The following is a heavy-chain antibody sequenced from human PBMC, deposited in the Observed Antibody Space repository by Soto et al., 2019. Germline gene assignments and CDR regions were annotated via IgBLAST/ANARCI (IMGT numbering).Heavy chain of an antibody. D-gene: IGHD2-21*02. CDR2: IYPGDSGT. CDR1: GYTFCSSR. J-gene: IGHJ3*02. CDR3: ARPRRGDAPDAFDI. Sequence: GESLKISCRGAGYTFCSSRIGGVRQMPGKGLEWRGIIYPGDSGTRYSPSFQGQVTVSADRCISTAYLQWSSLKASETALYYCARPRRGDAPDAFDIWGQGPMVTVS. V-gene: IGHV5-51*01.